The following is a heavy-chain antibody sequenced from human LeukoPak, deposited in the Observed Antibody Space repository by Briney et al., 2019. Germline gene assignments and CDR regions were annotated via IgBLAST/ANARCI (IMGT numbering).Heavy chain of an antibody. V-gene: IGHV3-23*01. CDR2: ISGSGGNT. D-gene: IGHD3-10*01. J-gene: IGHJ4*02. Sequence: GGSLRPSCAASGFTFSSYAMSWIRQAPGKGLEWVSVISGSGGNTYYADSVKGRFTISRDNSKNTLYLQMNSLRAEDTAVYYCTATYYYGSGSYFTPDYWGQGTLVTVSS. CDR1: GFTFSSYA. CDR3: TATYYYGSGSYFTPDY.